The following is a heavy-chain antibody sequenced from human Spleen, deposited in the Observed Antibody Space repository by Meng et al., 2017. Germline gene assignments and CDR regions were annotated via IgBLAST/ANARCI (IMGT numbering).Heavy chain of an antibody. CDR3: AREASGTYYY. CDR2: IYYSGST. J-gene: IGHJ4*02. CDR1: GDSISGTNSF. V-gene: IGHV4-39*07. Sequence: QLQLQESGPGLMRPSETLSLTCTVSGDSISGTNSFWAWVRQPPGKGLESIGSIYYSGSTYYNPSLKSRVTISLDKSKNQFSLKLSSVTAADTAVYYCAREASGTYYYWGQGTLVTVSS. D-gene: IGHD1-26*01.